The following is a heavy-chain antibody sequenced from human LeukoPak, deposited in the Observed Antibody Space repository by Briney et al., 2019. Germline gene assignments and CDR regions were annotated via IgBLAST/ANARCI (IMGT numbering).Heavy chain of an antibody. CDR1: GGSISSGGYS. Sequence: SETLSLTCAVSGGSISSGGYSWSWIRQPPGKGLEWIGYIYYSGSTYYNPSLKSRVTISVDTSKNQFSLKLSSVTAADTAVYYCARAKVVSGYYYGGLNWFDPWGQGTLVTVSS. CDR2: IYYSGST. J-gene: IGHJ5*02. V-gene: IGHV4-31*11. D-gene: IGHD3-22*01. CDR3: ARAKVVSGYYYGGLNWFDP.